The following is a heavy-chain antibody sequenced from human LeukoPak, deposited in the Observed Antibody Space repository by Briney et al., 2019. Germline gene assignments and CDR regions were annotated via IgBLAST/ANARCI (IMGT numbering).Heavy chain of an antibody. CDR1: GFTFTTYA. Sequence: GGSLRLSCAASGFTFTTYAMTWVRQAPGRGLEWVSTISTSGGNTNYADSVKGRFTISRDNSKNALYLQMSSLRAEDTAVYYCAKDHPYLIAAAEVWGQGTLVTVSS. CDR2: ISTSGGNT. D-gene: IGHD6-13*01. J-gene: IGHJ4*02. CDR3: AKDHPYLIAAAEV. V-gene: IGHV3-23*01.